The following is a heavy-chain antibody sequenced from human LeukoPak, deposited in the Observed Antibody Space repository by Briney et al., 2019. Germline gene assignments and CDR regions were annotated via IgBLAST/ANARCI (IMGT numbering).Heavy chain of an antibody. V-gene: IGHV3-30*02. D-gene: IGHD6-13*01. Sequence: PGGSLRLSCAASGFTFSSYGMHWVRQAPGKGLEWVAFIRYDGSNKYYADSVKGRFTISRDNSKNTLYLQMNSLRAEDTAVYYCAKGYSSSWYDLYYMDVWGKGTTVTVSS. J-gene: IGHJ6*03. CDR1: GFTFSSYG. CDR2: IRYDGSNK. CDR3: AKGYSSSWYDLYYMDV.